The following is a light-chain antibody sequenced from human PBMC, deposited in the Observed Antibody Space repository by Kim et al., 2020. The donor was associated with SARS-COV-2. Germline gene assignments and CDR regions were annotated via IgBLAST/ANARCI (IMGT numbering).Light chain of an antibody. J-gene: IGKJ2*01. CDR2: DAS. V-gene: IGKV1-33*01. CDR1: QDISNY. CDR3: QQYGDRPYT. Sequence: DIQMTQSPSSLSASVGDRVTITCQASQDISNYLNWYQQKPGKAPKLLIYDASNLETGVPSRFSGSGSGTDFTFTISSLQPEDIATYYCQQYGDRPYTFGQGTKLEIK.